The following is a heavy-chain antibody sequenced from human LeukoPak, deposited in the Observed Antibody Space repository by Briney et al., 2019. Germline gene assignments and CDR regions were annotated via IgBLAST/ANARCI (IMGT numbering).Heavy chain of an antibody. Sequence: ASVKVSCKASGYTFIYYGLSWVRQAPGQGLEWMGWISAYNGNTNYAQNLQGRVTMTTDTSTSTAYMELRSLRSDDTAVYYCARTGGGGSIAVRLHYCYMDVWGKGTTVTVSS. V-gene: IGHV1-18*01. J-gene: IGHJ6*03. D-gene: IGHD6-6*01. CDR3: ARTGGGGSIAVRLHYCYMDV. CDR2: ISAYNGNT. CDR1: GYTFIYYG.